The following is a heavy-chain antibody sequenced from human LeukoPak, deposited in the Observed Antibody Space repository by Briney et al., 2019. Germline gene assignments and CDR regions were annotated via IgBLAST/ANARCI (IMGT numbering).Heavy chain of an antibody. Sequence: ASVKVSCKASGYTFTGYYLHWVRQAPGQGLEWMGWINPNSGGTHYAQKFQGRVTMTRDTSISTAYMELSRVRPDDTAVYYCAKDLAGGEIDYWGQGTLVTVSS. J-gene: IGHJ4*02. CDR1: GYTFTGYY. D-gene: IGHD5-24*01. CDR3: AKDLAGGEIDY. CDR2: INPNSGGT. V-gene: IGHV1-2*02.